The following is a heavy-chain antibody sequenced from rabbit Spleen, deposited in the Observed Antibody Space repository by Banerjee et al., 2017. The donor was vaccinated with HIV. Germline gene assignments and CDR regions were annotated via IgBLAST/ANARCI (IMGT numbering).Heavy chain of an antibody. Sequence: QSLEESGGDLVKPGASLTLTCKASGIDFSSYYYMCWVRQAPGKGLEWIACIDAGSSGFTYFATWAKGRFTISKTSSTTVTLQMTRLTAADMATYFCARDTGSSFSTYGMDLWGQGTLVTVS. CDR2: IDAGSSGFT. J-gene: IGHJ6*01. D-gene: IGHD8-1*01. CDR1: GIDFSSYYY. CDR3: ARDTGSSFSTYGMDL. V-gene: IGHV1S40*01.